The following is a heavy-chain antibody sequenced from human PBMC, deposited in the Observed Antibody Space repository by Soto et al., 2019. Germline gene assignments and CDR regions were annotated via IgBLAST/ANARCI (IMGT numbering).Heavy chain of an antibody. V-gene: IGHV1-46*03. Sequence: QVQLVQSGAEVKKPGASVKVSCKASGYTFTSYYMHWVRQAPGQGLEWMGIINPSGGSTSYAQKVQGRVTITRDTSKSTVHLELSSLRSEERAVYYCDSSGFDSPFGHWGQGTLDTDSS. D-gene: IGHD3-16*01. CDR2: INPSGGST. CDR1: GYTFTSYY. J-gene: IGHJ4*02. CDR3: DSSGFDSPFGH.